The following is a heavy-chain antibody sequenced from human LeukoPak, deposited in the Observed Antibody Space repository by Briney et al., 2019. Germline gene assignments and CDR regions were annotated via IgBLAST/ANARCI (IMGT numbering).Heavy chain of an antibody. J-gene: IGHJ5*02. Sequence: GGSLRLSCAASGITVSQNDMSWVRQAPGRGLEWVSLIYADGATHYADSVKGRFTISRDNSKNTVYLGMNSLRPEDTAVYFCARDRAGRKAWVEFDPWGQGTLVTVSS. CDR3: ARDRAGRKAWVEFDP. CDR1: GITVSQND. CDR2: IYADGAT. V-gene: IGHV3-66*02. D-gene: IGHD3-10*01.